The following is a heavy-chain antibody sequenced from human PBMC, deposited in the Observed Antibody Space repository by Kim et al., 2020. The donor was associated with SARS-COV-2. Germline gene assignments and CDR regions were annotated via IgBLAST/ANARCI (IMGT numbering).Heavy chain of an antibody. D-gene: IGHD1-1*01. Sequence: TNYSQKFQGRVTITRDTSASTAYMELSSLRSGDTAVYYCARAGSADAFDIWGQGTMVTVSS. J-gene: IGHJ3*02. V-gene: IGHV1-3*01. CDR3: ARAGSADAFDI. CDR2: T.